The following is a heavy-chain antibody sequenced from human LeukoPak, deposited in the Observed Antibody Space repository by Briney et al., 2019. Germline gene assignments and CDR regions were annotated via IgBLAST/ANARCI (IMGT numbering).Heavy chain of an antibody. J-gene: IGHJ4*02. V-gene: IGHV3-7*01. CDR2: IKQDGSEK. CDR3: ARDDYDYVWGSYRSGFYFDY. CDR1: GFTFTSYW. Sequence: QTGGSLRLSCAASGFTFTSYWMSWVRQAPGKGLEWVANIKQDGSEKYYVDSVKGRFTISRDNAKNSLYLQMNSLRAEDTAVYYCARDDYDYVWGSYRSGFYFDYWGQGTLVTVSS. D-gene: IGHD3-16*02.